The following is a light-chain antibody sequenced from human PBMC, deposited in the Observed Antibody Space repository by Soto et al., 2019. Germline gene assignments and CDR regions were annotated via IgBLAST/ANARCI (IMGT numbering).Light chain of an antibody. Sequence: EVVLTQSPGALSMSPGERATLSCRASQSVDSSYFAWYQQRPGQAPRLLISETSTRATGIPDRFSGSVSGTDFTLTITRLEPEDFAVFYCQQYGSSEIIFGQGTRLEIK. CDR3: QQYGSSEII. J-gene: IGKJ5*01. CDR2: ETS. CDR1: QSVDSSY. V-gene: IGKV3-20*01.